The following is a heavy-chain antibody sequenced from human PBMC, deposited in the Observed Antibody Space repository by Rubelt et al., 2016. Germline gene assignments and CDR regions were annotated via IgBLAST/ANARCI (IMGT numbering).Heavy chain of an antibody. CDR3: ARESHIVVVVAPNGMDV. D-gene: IGHD2-15*01. J-gene: IGHJ6*02. CDR2: INHSGST. Sequence: QVQLQQWGAGLLKPSETLSLTCAVYGGSFSGYYWSWIRQPPGKGLEWIGEINHSGSTNYNPSLHSRVTISVDTSKNQFSLKLSSVTAADTAVYYCARESHIVVVVAPNGMDVWGQGTTVTVSS. CDR1: GGSFSGYY. V-gene: IGHV4-34*01.